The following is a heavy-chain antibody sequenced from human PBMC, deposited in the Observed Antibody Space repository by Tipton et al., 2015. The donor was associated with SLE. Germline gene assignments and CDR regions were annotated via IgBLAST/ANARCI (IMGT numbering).Heavy chain of an antibody. D-gene: IGHD6-13*01. CDR1: RFTFDDYD. V-gene: IGHV3-20*04. CDR3: ARFTGSSWRIAFDI. J-gene: IGHJ3*02. CDR2: INWNGGST. Sequence: GSLRLSCAASRFTFDDYDMSWVRQAPGKGLEWVSGINWNGGSTGYADSVKGRFTISRDNAKNSLYLQMNSLRAEDTALYYCARFTGSSWRIAFDIWGQGTMVTVSS.